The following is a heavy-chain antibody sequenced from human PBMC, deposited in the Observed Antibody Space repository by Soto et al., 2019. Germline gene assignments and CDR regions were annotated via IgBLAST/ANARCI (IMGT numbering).Heavy chain of an antibody. CDR3: ARHRDYFDY. CDR2: IYYSGST. J-gene: IGHJ4*02. V-gene: IGHV4-59*08. CDR1: GGSISSYY. Sequence: PSETLSLTCTVSGGSISSYYWSWIRQPPGKGLEWIGYIYYSGSTNYNPSLKSRVTMSVDTSKNQFSLKLSSVTAADTAVYYCARHRDYFDYWGQGTLVTVSA.